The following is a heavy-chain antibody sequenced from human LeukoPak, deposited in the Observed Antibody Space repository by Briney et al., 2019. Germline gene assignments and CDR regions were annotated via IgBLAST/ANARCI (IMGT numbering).Heavy chain of an antibody. CDR3: ARASYSYDINGWVPFDY. V-gene: IGHV4-4*02. Sequence: SETLSLTCAVSGGSISSNNWWSWVRQPPGKGLEWIGEVYHSGSTSYNPSLKSRITILVDKSMNQFSLRLSSVTAADTAVYYCARASYSYDINGWVPFDYWGQGTLVTVSS. CDR2: VYHSGST. J-gene: IGHJ4*02. CDR1: GGSISSNNW. D-gene: IGHD3-22*01.